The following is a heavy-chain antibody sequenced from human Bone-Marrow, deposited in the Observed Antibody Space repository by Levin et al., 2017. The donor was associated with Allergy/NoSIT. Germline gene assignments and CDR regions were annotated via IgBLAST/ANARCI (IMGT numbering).Heavy chain of an antibody. CDR1: GFTFSSYG. D-gene: IGHD6-19*01. Sequence: PGGSLRLSCAASGFTFSSYGMHWVRQAPGKGLEWVAVISYDGSNKYYADSVKGRFTISRDNSKNTLYLQMNSLRAEDTAVYYCAKAGVESRGGWYPVDYWGQGTLVTVSS. CDR3: AKAGVESRGGWYPVDY. J-gene: IGHJ4*02. V-gene: IGHV3-30*18. CDR2: ISYDGSNK.